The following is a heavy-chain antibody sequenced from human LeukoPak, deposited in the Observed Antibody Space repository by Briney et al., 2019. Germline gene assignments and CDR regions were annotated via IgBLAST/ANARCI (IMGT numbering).Heavy chain of an antibody. V-gene: IGHV4-30-4*07. Sequence: IPSETLSLTCAVSGVSISSRGYSWMWIRQPPGKGLEFIGYIYYSGTTYYNPSLKSRLTMSVDTSKNQFSLNLNSVTAADTAVYYCAGEERTIDAFDIWGQGTMVTVSS. J-gene: IGHJ3*02. D-gene: IGHD4/OR15-4a*01. CDR2: IYYSGTT. CDR3: AGEERTIDAFDI. CDR1: GVSISSRGYS.